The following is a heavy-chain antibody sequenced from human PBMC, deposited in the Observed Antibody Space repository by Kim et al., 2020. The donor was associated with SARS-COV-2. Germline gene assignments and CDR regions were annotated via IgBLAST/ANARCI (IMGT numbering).Heavy chain of an antibody. CDR2: IIPIFGIA. V-gene: IGHV1-69*04. CDR3: AYYDSSGYYDYYYYYMDV. CDR1: GGTFSSYA. J-gene: IGHJ6*03. Sequence: SVKVSCKASGGTFSSYAISWVRQAPGQGLEWMGRIIPIFGIANYAQKFQGRVTITADKSTSTAYMELSSLRSEDTAVYYCAYYDSSGYYDYYYYYMDVW. D-gene: IGHD3-22*01.